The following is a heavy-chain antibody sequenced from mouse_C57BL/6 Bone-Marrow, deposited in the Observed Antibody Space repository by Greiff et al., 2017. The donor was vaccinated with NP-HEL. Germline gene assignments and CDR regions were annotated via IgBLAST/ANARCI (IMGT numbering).Heavy chain of an antibody. CDR3: TRPYYYGSSYYFDY. CDR1: GYTFTDYE. CDR2: IDPETGGT. Sequence: VQLQQSGAELVRPGASVTLSCKASGYTFTDYEMHWVKQTPVHVLEWIGAIDPETGGTAYNQKFKGKAILTADKSSSTAYMELRSLTSEDSAVYYCTRPYYYGSSYYFDYWGQGTTLTVSS. V-gene: IGHV1-15*01. J-gene: IGHJ2*01. D-gene: IGHD1-1*01.